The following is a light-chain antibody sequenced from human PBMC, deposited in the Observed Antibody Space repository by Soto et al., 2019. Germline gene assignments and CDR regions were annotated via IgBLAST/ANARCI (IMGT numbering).Light chain of an antibody. J-gene: IGKJ1*01. CDR1: QGISSY. CDR3: QQYNSYSWT. CDR2: AAS. V-gene: IGKV1-9*01. Sequence: IQLTQSPSSLSASVGDRVIITCRASQGISSYLAWYQQEPGKAPKLLIYAASSLESGVPPRFSGSGSGTEFTLTISSLQPDDFATYYCQQYNSYSWTFGQGTKVDIK.